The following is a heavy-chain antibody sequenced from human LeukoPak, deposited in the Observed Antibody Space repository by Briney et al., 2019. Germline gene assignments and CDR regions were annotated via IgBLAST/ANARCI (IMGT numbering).Heavy chain of an antibody. J-gene: IGHJ1*01. Sequence: GGSLRLSCAASGFTFSSYGMHWVRQAPGKGLEWVAFIRYDGSNKYYADSVKGRFTISRDNSKNTLYLQMNSLRAEDTAVYYCAKGGEQVTWNFQNWGQGTLVTVSS. D-gene: IGHD1/OR15-1a*01. CDR1: GFTFSSYG. V-gene: IGHV3-30*02. CDR2: IRYDGSNK. CDR3: AKGGEQVTWNFQN.